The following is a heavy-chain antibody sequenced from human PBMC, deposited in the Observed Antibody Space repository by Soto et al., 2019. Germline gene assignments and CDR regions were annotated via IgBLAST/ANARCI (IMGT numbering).Heavy chain of an antibody. J-gene: IGHJ5*02. CDR1: GFSFSDYA. CDR3: AKASEWLFGNWFDP. Sequence: EVQLLESGGGLVQPGGSLRLSCAASGFSFSDYAMSWVRQAPGKGLEWVSSISATSGRSYYADSLKGRFTISRDNSRNTVSLQMNSLRPGDTAVYFCAKASEWLFGNWFDPWGQGTLVTVSS. CDR2: ISATSGRS. D-gene: IGHD3-3*01. V-gene: IGHV3-23*01.